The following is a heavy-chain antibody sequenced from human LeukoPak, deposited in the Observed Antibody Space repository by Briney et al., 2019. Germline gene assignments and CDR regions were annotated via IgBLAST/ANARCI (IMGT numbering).Heavy chain of an antibody. J-gene: IGHJ4*02. CDR3: ASWDGDYGGLDY. CDR2: IYYSGST. V-gene: IGHV4-61*01. CDR1: GGSVSSGSYY. D-gene: IGHD4-23*01. Sequence: SETLSLTCTVSGGSVSSGSYYWSWIRQPPGKGLEWIGYIYYSGSTNYNPSLKSRVTISVDTSKNQFSLKLSSVTAADTAVYYCASWDGDYGGLDYWGQGTLVTVSS.